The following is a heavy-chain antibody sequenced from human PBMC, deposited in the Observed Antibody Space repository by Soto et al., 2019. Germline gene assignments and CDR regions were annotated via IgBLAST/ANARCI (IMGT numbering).Heavy chain of an antibody. V-gene: IGHV3-23*01. CDR3: AKGFGGDWSYLDY. Sequence: EVQLLESGGGLVQPGGSLRLSCGASGFTFSTYAMSWVRQAPGKGLERVAGISDSGDRTYHADSVKGRLTISRDNSKNARFLQMISLRVEDTATYYCAKGFGGDWSYLDYGGQGDLVIVSS. CDR1: GFTFSTYA. J-gene: IGHJ4*02. CDR2: ISDSGDRT. D-gene: IGHD3-9*01.